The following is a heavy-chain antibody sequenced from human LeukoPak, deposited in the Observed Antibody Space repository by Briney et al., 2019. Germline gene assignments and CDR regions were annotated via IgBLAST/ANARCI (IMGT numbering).Heavy chain of an antibody. CDR2: IKSDGTGI. CDR3: VRGQTIDY. CDR1: GFTFSNYW. V-gene: IGHV3-74*01. J-gene: IGHJ4*02. D-gene: IGHD3-3*01. Sequence: GGSLTLSCTTSGFTFSNYWMYWVRQAPGKGLVWVSRIKSDGTGITYTDSVEGRFTISRDNAKNTLYLQMNSPRDEDTAVYYCVRGQTIDYWGQGTLVTVSS.